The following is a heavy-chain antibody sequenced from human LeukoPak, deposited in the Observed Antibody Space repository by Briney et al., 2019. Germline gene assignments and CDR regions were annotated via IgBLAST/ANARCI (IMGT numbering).Heavy chain of an antibody. Sequence: PGGSLRLSCAASGFTFSSYSMNWVRQAPGKGLEWVSSISSSSSYIYYADSVKGRFTISRDNAKNSLYLQMNSLRAEDTAVYYCARGPANPLLLSKYFQHWGQGTLVTVSS. CDR1: GFTFSSYS. CDR3: ARGPANPLLLSKYFQH. V-gene: IGHV3-21*01. CDR2: ISSSSSYI. J-gene: IGHJ1*01. D-gene: IGHD3-10*01.